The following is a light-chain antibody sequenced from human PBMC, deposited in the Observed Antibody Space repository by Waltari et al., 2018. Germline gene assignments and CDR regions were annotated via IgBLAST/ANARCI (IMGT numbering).Light chain of an antibody. CDR1: QDFGNY. J-gene: IGKJ3*01. Sequence: DIQLSQSPSFLSASVGDRVTITCRASQDFGNYLAWYQQKPGTPPKFLIYATPTFRGGVPSRFSGSGSGTEFTLTISSLQPEDFATYYCQQLSSYPITFGPGTKVDIK. CDR3: QQLSSYPIT. V-gene: IGKV1-9*01. CDR2: ATP.